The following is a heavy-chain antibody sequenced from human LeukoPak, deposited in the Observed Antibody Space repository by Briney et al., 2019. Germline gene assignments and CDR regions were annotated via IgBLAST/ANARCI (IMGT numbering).Heavy chain of an antibody. CDR1: GYSFTSYW. V-gene: IGHV5-51*01. CDR3: ATLRDFWVDY. J-gene: IGHJ4*02. D-gene: IGHD3-3*01. CDR2: IYPGDSDT. Sequence: GASLKISCKGSGYSFTSYWIGWVRQLPGKGLEWMGIIYPGDSDTRYSPSFQGQVTISADKSISTAYPQWSSLTASDTAMYYCATLRDFWVDYWGQGTLVTVSS.